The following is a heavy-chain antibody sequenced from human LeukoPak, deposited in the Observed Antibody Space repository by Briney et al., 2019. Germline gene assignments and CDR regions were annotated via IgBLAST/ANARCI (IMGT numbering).Heavy chain of an antibody. CDR1: GYTFSSYG. V-gene: IGHV1-18*04. CDR2: ISAYNGNT. CDR3: ARDVDIVVVPAAMEDDAFDI. Sequence: ASVNVSCKASGYTFSSYGSSGVRQAPGQGRDWMGLISAYNGNTNYAQKLQGRVTMTTGTSTSRAYMELRSLRSDATAVYYCARDVDIVVVPAAMEDDAFDIWGQGTMVTVSS. J-gene: IGHJ3*02. D-gene: IGHD2-2*01.